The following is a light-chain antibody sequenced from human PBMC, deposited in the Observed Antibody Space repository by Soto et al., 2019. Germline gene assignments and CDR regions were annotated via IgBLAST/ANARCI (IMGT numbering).Light chain of an antibody. J-gene: IGKJ5*01. Sequence: EIVLTHSPGTLSLSPGERASLSCRASQSVSSSYLAWYQQKPGQAPRLLIYGASSRATGIPDRFSGSGSGTDLALTISRLEPEDFAVYYCQQCGSSPITFGQGTRLEIK. CDR3: QQCGSSPIT. V-gene: IGKV3-20*01. CDR2: GAS. CDR1: QSVSSSY.